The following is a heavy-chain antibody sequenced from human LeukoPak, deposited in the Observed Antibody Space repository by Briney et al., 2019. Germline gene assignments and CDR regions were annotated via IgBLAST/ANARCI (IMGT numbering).Heavy chain of an antibody. D-gene: IGHD1-7*01. CDR3: ARGGYNWNYDLRGTYP. CDR2: INPSGGST. V-gene: IGHV1-46*01. CDR1: GYTFTSYY. Sequence: ASVKVSCKASGYTFTSYYMHWVRQAPGQGLEWMGIINPSGGSTSYAQKFQGRVTMTRDTSTSTVYMQLSSLRSEDTAVYYCARGGYNWNYDLRGTYPWGQGTLVTVSS. J-gene: IGHJ5*02.